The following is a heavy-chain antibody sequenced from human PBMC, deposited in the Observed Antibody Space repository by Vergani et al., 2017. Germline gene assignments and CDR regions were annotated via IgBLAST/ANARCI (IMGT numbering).Heavy chain of an antibody. J-gene: IGHJ2*01. D-gene: IGHD4-17*01. CDR3: ARHTDYGDYREWYFDL. Sequence: EVQLVQSGAEVKKPGESLKISCKGSGYSFTSYWIGWVRQMPGKGLEWMGIIYPGDSDPRYSPSFTGQVTISADKSISTAYLQWSSLKASDTAMYYCARHTDYGDYREWYFDLWGRGTLVTVSS. CDR2: IYPGDSDP. V-gene: IGHV5-51*01. CDR1: GYSFTSYW.